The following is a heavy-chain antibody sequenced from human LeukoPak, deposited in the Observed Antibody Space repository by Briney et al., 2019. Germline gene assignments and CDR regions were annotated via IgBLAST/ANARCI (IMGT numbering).Heavy chain of an antibody. CDR1: GYTFTSYY. V-gene: IGHV1-46*01. CDR3: ATGDVVVPAALSYYYGSGRGRYYYGMDV. CDR2: INPSGGST. J-gene: IGHJ6*02. Sequence: ASVKVSCKASGYTFTSYYMHWVRQAPGQGLEWMGIINPSGGSTSYAQKFQGRVTMTEDTSTDTAYMELSSLRSEDTAVYYCATGDVVVPAALSYYYGSGRGRYYYGMDVWGQGTTVTVSS. D-gene: IGHD2-2*01.